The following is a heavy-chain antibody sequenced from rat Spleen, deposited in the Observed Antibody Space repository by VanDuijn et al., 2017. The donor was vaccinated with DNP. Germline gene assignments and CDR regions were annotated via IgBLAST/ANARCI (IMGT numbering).Heavy chain of an antibody. CDR3: ARDMDYYDGSYYRYYFDY. V-gene: IGHV5-31*01. J-gene: IGHJ2*01. Sequence: EVQLVESGGDLVQPGRSLKLSCVASGFSFSHYWMTWIRQVPGKGPEWIASITSGGSSYYPDSVKGRFTISRDNAKNTLYLRMNSLRSEDTATYYCARDMDYYDGSYYRYYFDYWGQGVMVTVSS. CDR1: GFSFSHYW. CDR2: ITSGGSS. D-gene: IGHD1-12*02.